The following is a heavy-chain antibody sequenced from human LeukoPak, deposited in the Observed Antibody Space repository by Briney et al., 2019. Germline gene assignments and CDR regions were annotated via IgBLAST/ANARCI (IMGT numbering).Heavy chain of an antibody. Sequence: GGSLRLSCAASGFTVSSNYMSWVRQAPGKGLEWVSVIYSGGSTYYADSVKGRFTISRDNSKNTLYLQMNSLRAEDTAVYYCARDSPGTGVYGMDVWGQGTRSPSP. CDR1: GFTVSSNY. V-gene: IGHV3-53*01. J-gene: IGHJ6*02. CDR3: ARDSPGTGVYGMDV. D-gene: IGHD3-10*01. CDR2: IYSGGST.